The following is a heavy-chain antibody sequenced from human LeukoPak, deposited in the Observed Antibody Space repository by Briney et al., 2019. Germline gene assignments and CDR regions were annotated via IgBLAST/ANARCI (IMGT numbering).Heavy chain of an antibody. V-gene: IGHV4-61*02. CDR2: IYTSGST. J-gene: IGHJ3*02. CDR1: GGSISSGSYY. Sequence: PSQTLSLTCTVSGGSISSGSYYWSWIRQPAGKGLEWIGRIYTSGSTNYNPSLKSRVTISVDTSKNQFSLKLSSVTAADTAVYYCEVAAPLGAFDIWGQGTMVTVSS. D-gene: IGHD6-13*01. CDR3: EVAAPLGAFDI.